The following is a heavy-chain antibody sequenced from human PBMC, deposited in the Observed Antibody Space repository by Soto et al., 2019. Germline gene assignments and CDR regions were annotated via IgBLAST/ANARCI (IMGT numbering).Heavy chain of an antibody. V-gene: IGHV4-30-2*01. CDR1: GGSITSGGYS. CDR2: IYHSGST. Sequence: QLQLQESGSGLVKPSQTLSLTCAVSGGSITSGGYSWSWIRQPPGKGLEWIGSIYHSGSTYYNPSLQRRVTISVDRSKNQFSLKLSSVTAADTAVYYCARVVYGDYLIDYWGQGTLVTVSS. J-gene: IGHJ4*02. D-gene: IGHD4-17*01. CDR3: ARVVYGDYLIDY.